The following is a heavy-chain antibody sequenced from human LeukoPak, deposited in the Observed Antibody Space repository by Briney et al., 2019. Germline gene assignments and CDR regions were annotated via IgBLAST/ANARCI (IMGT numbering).Heavy chain of an antibody. D-gene: IGHD6-19*01. CDR2: IYHSGST. CDR1: GGSISSGGYS. V-gene: IGHV4-30-2*01. CDR3: ARLSVAGTLYFDS. J-gene: IGHJ4*02. Sequence: SETLSLTCAVSGGSISSGGYSWSWIRQPPGKGLEWIGYIYHSGSTYYNPSLKSRVTISVDTSKNQFSLNLNSVTAADTAVYYCARLSVAGTLYFDSWGQGILATVSS.